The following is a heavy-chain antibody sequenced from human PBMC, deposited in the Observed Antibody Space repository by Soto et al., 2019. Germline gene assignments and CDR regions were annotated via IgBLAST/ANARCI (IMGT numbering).Heavy chain of an antibody. CDR2: IYYSGST. J-gene: IGHJ5*02. Sequence: SETLSLTCTVSGGSVSSGSYYWSWIRQPPGKGLEWIGYIYYSGSTNYNPSLKSRVTISVDTSKNQFSLKLSSVTAADTAVYYCARDFTRAGWLGEFNWFDPWGQGTLVTVSS. CDR1: GGSVSSGSYY. V-gene: IGHV4-61*01. CDR3: ARDFTRAGWLGEFNWFDP. D-gene: IGHD3-10*01.